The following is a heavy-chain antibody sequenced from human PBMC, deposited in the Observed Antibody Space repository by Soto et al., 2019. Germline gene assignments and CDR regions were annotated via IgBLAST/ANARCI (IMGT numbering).Heavy chain of an antibody. J-gene: IGHJ5*02. CDR1: GFTFSRYG. CDR3: ARDDDYEANAIDL. Sequence: GGSLRLSCVASGFTFSRYGMHWVRQAPGKGLEWVAVIWNDGSKQVYDDSVKGRFTISRDNSKNTLYLEMDSLRDEDTSVYYCARDDDYEANAIDLWGQGTLVTVSS. V-gene: IGHV3-33*01. D-gene: IGHD4-17*01. CDR2: IWNDGSKQ.